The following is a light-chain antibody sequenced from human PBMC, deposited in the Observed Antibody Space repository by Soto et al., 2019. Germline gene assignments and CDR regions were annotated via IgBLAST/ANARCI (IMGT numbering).Light chain of an antibody. Sequence: EIVMTQSPATLSVSPGERATLSCRASQSVSSTLAWYPQKPGQAPRLLIYGASTRATGIPARFSGSGSGTEFTLTISSLQSEDFAVYYCQQYNDWPPNTFGQGTRLEIK. J-gene: IGKJ5*01. V-gene: IGKV3-15*01. CDR2: GAS. CDR1: QSVSST. CDR3: QQYNDWPPNT.